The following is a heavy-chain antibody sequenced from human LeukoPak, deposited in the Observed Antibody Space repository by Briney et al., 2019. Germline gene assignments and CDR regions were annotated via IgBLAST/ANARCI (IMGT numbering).Heavy chain of an antibody. V-gene: IGHV3-30*02. CDR2: IRYDGTNK. CDR1: GFTFSNYG. Sequence: PGGSLRLSCAASGFTFSNYGMHWVRQAPGKGLEWVAFIRYDGTNKYYADSVKGRLTISRDNSKNTLYLQMNSLRAEDTAVYYCAREKKYYYDSTGYPAYDYWGQGTLVTVSS. J-gene: IGHJ4*02. CDR3: AREKKYYYDSTGYPAYDY. D-gene: IGHD3-22*01.